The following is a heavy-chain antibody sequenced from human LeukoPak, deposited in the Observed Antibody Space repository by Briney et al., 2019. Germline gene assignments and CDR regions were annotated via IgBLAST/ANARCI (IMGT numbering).Heavy chain of an antibody. CDR1: GYSISSGYY. J-gene: IGHJ4*02. Sequence: SETLSLTCTVSGYSISSGYYWGWIRQPPGKGLEWIGSIYHSGSTYYNPSLKSRVTISVDTSKNQFSLKLSSVTAADTAVYYCARSPGGYCSGGSCLGYWGQGTLVTVSS. CDR2: IYHSGST. CDR3: ARSPGGYCSGGSCLGY. V-gene: IGHV4-38-2*02. D-gene: IGHD2-15*01.